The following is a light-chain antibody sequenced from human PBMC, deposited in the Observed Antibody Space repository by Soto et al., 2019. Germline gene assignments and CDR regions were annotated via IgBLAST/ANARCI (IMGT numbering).Light chain of an antibody. J-gene: IGLJ2*01. CDR1: SSDVGRYNY. Sequence: QSALTQPASVSGSPGQSITLSCTGTSSDVGRYNYVSWYQQHPGKAPKLMIYDVNNRPSGVSNRFSGSKSGNTASLTISGLQAEDEADYYCSSYTSSSTRVVFGGGTMLTVL. CDR3: SSYTSSSTRVV. V-gene: IGLV2-14*01. CDR2: DVN.